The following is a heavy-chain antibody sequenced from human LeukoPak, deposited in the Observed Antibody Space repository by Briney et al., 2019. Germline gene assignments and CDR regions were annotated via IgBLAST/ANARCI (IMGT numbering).Heavy chain of an antibody. CDR1: GYTFTGYG. CDR2: INPNSGGT. Sequence: GASVKVSCKASGYTFTGYGISWVRQAPGQGLEWMGWINPNSGGTNYAQKFQGRVTMTRDTSISTAYMELSRLRSDDTAVYYCARQNCSSTSCVLGDFDYWGQGTLVTVSS. CDR3: ARQNCSSTSCVLGDFDY. D-gene: IGHD2-2*01. V-gene: IGHV1-2*02. J-gene: IGHJ4*02.